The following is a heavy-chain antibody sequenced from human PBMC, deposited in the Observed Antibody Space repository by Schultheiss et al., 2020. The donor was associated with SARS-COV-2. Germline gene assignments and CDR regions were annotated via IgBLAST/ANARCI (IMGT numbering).Heavy chain of an antibody. V-gene: IGHV3-33*08. CDR3: ARPRKTYYSHYAMDV. CDR2: IYFDGSNT. J-gene: IGHJ6*02. CDR1: GVTVSSNY. Sequence: GGSLRLSCVGAGVTVSSNYVSWVRQAPGKGLEWVAIIYFDGSNTYYAGSVKGRFTISRDNSKNTLYLQMNSLRAEDTALYHCARPRKTYYSHYAMDVWGQGTTVTVSS.